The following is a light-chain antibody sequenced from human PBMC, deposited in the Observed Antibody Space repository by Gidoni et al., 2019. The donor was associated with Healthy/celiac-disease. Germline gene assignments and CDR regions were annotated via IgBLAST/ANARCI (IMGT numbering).Light chain of an antibody. V-gene: IGKV1-33*01. CDR2: DAS. Sequence: DIQMTQSPSSLSASVGDRVTITCQASQDISTYLNWYQQKPGKAPKLLIYDASNLETGVPSRFSGSGSGTDFTFTISSLQPEDIATYYCQQYDNLPFTFXLXTKVEIK. J-gene: IGKJ3*01. CDR1: QDISTY. CDR3: QQYDNLPFT.